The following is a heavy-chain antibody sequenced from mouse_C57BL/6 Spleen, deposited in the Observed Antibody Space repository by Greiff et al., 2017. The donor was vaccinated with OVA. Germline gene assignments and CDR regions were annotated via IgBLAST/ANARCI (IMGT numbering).Heavy chain of an antibody. CDR1: GFTFSDYG. V-gene: IGHV5-17*01. D-gene: IGHD3-3*01. Sequence: EVKLQESGGGLVKPGGSLKLSCAASGFTFSDYGMHWVRQAPEKGLEWVAYISSGSSTIYYADTVKGRFTISRDNAKNTLFLQMTSLRSEDTAMYYCALGAYYFDYWGQGTTLTVSS. CDR3: ALGAYYFDY. CDR2: ISSGSSTI. J-gene: IGHJ2*01.